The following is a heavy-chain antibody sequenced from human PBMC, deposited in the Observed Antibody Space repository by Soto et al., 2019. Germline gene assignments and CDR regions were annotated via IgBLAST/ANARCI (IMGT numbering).Heavy chain of an antibody. D-gene: IGHD1-1*01. CDR1: GFMFSNHG. J-gene: IGHJ4*02. Sequence: HPGGSLRLSCAASGFMFSNHGMHWVRQAPGKGLEWVAVIWSDGNNRYYADSVKGRFTISRDNSKNTVYLQMSSLRVEDTAVYYCVRGDNWNDEASDYWGQGTLVTVSS. CDR2: IWSDGNNR. CDR3: VRGDNWNDEASDY. V-gene: IGHV3-33*01.